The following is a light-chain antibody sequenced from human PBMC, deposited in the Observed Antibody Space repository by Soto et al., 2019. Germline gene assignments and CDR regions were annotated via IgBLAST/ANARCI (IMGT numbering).Light chain of an antibody. CDR1: QSVSSSY. Sequence: EIVLTQSPGTLSLSPGERATLSCRASQSVSSSYLAWYQQKPGQAPRLLIYGASSRATGILDRFSGSGSGADFTLTISRLEAEDFAVYYCQQYGSSPWTFGQGTKVEIK. J-gene: IGKJ1*01. CDR2: GAS. CDR3: QQYGSSPWT. V-gene: IGKV3-20*01.